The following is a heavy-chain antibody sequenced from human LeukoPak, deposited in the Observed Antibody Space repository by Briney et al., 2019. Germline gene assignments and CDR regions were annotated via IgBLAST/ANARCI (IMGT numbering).Heavy chain of an antibody. V-gene: IGHV4-39*07. Sequence: ASETLSLTCTLSGGSVSSSSFYWGWVRQPPGKGLEWIWSIYYIGSTYDNPSLKSRVTLSVDTSKNQFSLKLSSVTAADTAVYFCARLNNGDTFDIWGQGTMVTVSS. J-gene: IGHJ3*02. CDR1: GGSVSSSSFY. CDR2: IYYIGST. D-gene: IGHD1/OR15-1a*01. CDR3: ARLNNGDTFDI.